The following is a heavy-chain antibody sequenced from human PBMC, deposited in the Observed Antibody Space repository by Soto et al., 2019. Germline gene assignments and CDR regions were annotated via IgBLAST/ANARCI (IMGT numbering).Heavy chain of an antibody. J-gene: IGHJ1*01. D-gene: IGHD6-6*01. CDR1: GYTFPNYG. Sequence: ASVKVSCKASGYTFPNYGINWERQDPGQGRVWMGWIRGYNANTRYAQKFQDRVTITRDTSTSTAYMDLRSLRSDDTAVYYCARERHDSSSSTSEHFHHCGHGTLVTVPS. CDR3: ARERHDSSSSTSEHFHH. V-gene: IGHV1-18*01. CDR2: IRGYNANT.